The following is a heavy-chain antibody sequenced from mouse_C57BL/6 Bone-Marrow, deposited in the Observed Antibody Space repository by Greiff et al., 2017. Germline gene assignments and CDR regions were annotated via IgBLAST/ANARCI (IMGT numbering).Heavy chain of an antibody. CDR3: ARRGPFDY. Sequence: EVQLQQSVAELVRPGASVKLSCTASGFNIKNTYMPWVKQRPEQGLEWIGRIDPANGNTKYAPKFQGKATITAATSSNTAYLQLSSLTSEDTAIYYCARRGPFDYWGQGTTLTVSS. CDR1: GFNIKNTY. CDR2: IDPANGNT. V-gene: IGHV14-3*01. J-gene: IGHJ2*01.